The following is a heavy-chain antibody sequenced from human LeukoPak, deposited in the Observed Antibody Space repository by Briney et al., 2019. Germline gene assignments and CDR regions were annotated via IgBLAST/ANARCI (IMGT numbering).Heavy chain of an antibody. J-gene: IGHJ4*02. Sequence: PSETLSLTCTVSGGSISSYYWSWIRQPAGKGLEWIGRIYTSGSTNYNPSLKSRVTMSVDTSKNQFSLKLSSVTAADTAVYYCARASYGYCSSTSCYTAFDYWGQGTLVTVSS. CDR1: GGSISSYY. CDR3: ARASYGYCSSTSCYTAFDY. V-gene: IGHV4-4*07. D-gene: IGHD2-2*02. CDR2: IYTSGST.